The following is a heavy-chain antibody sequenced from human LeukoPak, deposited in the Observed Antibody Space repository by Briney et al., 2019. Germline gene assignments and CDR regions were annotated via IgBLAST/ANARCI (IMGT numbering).Heavy chain of an antibody. D-gene: IGHD6-19*01. V-gene: IGHV1-2*02. J-gene: IGHJ4*02. CDR3: ARGTERDGSGWYIPEK. CDR1: GYTFTDYY. Sequence: ASVKVSCKASGYTFTDYYMHWVRQAPGQGLEWMGWINPHSGGTDHAQKFQGRVTMTRDTSISTAYMELSSLRSEDTAVYYCARGTERDGSGWYIPEKWGQGTLVTVSS. CDR2: INPHSGGT.